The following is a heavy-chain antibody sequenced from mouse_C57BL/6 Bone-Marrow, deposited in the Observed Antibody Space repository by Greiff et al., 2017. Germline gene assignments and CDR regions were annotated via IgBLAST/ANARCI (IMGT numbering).Heavy chain of an antibody. Sequence: QVHVKQPGTELVKPGASVKLSCKASGYTFTSYWMHWVKQRPGQGLEWIGNINPSNGGTNYNEKFKSKATLTVDKSSSTAYMQLSSLTSEDSAVYYCARKGTTRRGAYWGQGTLVTVSA. CDR3: ARKGTTRRGAY. J-gene: IGHJ3*01. CDR2: INPSNGGT. D-gene: IGHD2-1*01. V-gene: IGHV1-53*01. CDR1: GYTFTSYW.